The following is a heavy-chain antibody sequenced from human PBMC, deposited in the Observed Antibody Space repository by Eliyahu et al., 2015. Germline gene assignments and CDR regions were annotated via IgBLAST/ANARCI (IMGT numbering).Heavy chain of an antibody. J-gene: IGHJ4*02. V-gene: IGHV1-2*02. CDR3: AREYSWGNYYYHY. D-gene: IGHD3-16*01. CDR1: GYTFTGSY. CDR2: INPDTGGT. Sequence: QVHLVQSGAEVKKPGASVKVSCKASGYTFTGSYMHWLRQAPGQGLXWVGXINPDTGGTYYAQKFQGRVTMARDTSISTAYMELSSLRSDDTAVYYCAREYSWGNYYYHYWGQGTLVTVSS.